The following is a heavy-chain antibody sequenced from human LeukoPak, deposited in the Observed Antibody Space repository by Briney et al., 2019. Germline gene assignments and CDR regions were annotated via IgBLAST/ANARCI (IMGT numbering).Heavy chain of an antibody. Sequence: SVKVSCKASGYTFTSYGISWVRQAPGQGLEWMGGIIPIFGTANYAQKFQGRVTITADESTSTAYMELSSLRSEDTAVYYCAREGSGSNYFDYWGQGTLVTVSS. D-gene: IGHD6-19*01. V-gene: IGHV1-69*13. J-gene: IGHJ4*02. CDR1: GYTFTSYG. CDR3: AREGSGSNYFDY. CDR2: IIPIFGTA.